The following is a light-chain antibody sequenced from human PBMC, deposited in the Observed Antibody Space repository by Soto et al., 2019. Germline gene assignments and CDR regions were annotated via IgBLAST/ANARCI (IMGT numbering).Light chain of an antibody. CDR2: KAS. CDR1: QTISSW. Sequence: DIQITQSPSTLSGSVGDRVTITCRASQTISSWLAWYQQKPGKAPKLLIYKASTLKSGVPSRFSGSGSGTEFTLTISSLQPDDFATYYCQLYNSYSEAFGQGTKVDIK. CDR3: QLYNSYSEA. J-gene: IGKJ1*01. V-gene: IGKV1-5*03.